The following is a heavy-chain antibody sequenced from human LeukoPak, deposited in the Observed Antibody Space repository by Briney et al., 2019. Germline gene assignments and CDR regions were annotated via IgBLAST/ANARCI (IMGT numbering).Heavy chain of an antibody. CDR2: IYYSGST. CDR1: GGSISSSSYY. V-gene: IGHV4-39*07. J-gene: IGHJ4*02. Sequence: PSETLSLTCSLSGGSISSSSYYWGWIRQPPGKGLEWIGSIYYSGSTYYNPSLKSRLTISVDTSKNQFSLKLNSVTAADTAVYYCATEYSSSPHYWGQGALVTVSS. CDR3: ATEYSSSPHY. D-gene: IGHD3-22*01.